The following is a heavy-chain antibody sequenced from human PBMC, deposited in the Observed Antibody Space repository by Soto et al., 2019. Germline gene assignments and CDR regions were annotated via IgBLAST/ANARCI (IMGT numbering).Heavy chain of an antibody. CDR1: GFTFSSYG. D-gene: IGHD6-6*01. CDR2: IWYDGSNK. V-gene: IGHV3-33*01. J-gene: IGHJ6*02. Sequence: QVQLVESGGGVVQPGRSLRLSCAASGFTFSSYGMHWVRQAPGKGLEWVAVIWYDGSNKYYADSVKGRFTISRDNSKNTLYLQMNSLRAADTAVYYCASSHSIAARHHYGMDVWGQGTTVTVSS. CDR3: ASSHSIAARHHYGMDV.